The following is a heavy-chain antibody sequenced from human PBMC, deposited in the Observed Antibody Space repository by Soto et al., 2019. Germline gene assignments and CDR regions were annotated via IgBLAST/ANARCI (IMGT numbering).Heavy chain of an antibody. CDR2: INAGNGNT. V-gene: IGHV1-3*01. J-gene: IGHJ4*02. CDR3: ARGGIYGRHFFDY. Sequence: QVQLVQSGAEVKKPVASVKVSCKASGYSFTSYAMHWVREAPGQGLEWMGWINAGNGNTKYSQKFQGRVTITRDTSANTAYMELSSLRSEDTAVYYCARGGIYGRHFFDYWGQGTLVTVSS. CDR1: GYSFTSYA. D-gene: IGHD3-3*02.